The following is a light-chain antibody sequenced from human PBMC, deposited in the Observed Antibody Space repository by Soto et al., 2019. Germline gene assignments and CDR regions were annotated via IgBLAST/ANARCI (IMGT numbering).Light chain of an antibody. CDR3: SSYTSSSNL. J-gene: IGLJ1*01. V-gene: IGLV2-14*01. CDR2: EVS. Sequence: QSLLTQPASVSGSRGQSITIACTGTISDVGSYNYVSWYQQHPGKAPKLMIYEVSDRPSGISSRFSGYKSGNTASLTISGLQTEDEADYYCSSYTSSSNLFGTGTKVTVL. CDR1: ISDVGSYNY.